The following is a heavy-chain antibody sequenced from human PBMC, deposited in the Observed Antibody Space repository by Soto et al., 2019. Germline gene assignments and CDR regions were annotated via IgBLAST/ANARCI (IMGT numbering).Heavy chain of an antibody. V-gene: IGHV4-59*08. Sequence: ASETLSLTCTVSGGSISSYYWSWIRQPPGKGLEWIGYIYYSGSTNYNPSLKSRVTISVDTSKNQFSLKLSSVTAADTAVYYCARLVWFGEFRNYYYYMDVWGKGTTVTVSS. J-gene: IGHJ6*03. D-gene: IGHD3-10*01. CDR2: IYYSGST. CDR1: GGSISSYY. CDR3: ARLVWFGEFRNYYYYMDV.